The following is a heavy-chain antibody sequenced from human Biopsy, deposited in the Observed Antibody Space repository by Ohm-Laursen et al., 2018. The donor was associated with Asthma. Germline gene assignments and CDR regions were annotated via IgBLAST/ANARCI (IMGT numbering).Heavy chain of an antibody. V-gene: IGHV4-4*02. Sequence: SDTLSLTCDVSGGSISVSNWWSWVRQPPGRGLEWIGQIYHLGNANYNPSLKSRVTMSVDKPKNQFSLKLTSVTAADTAVYFCARRWRSYDSSNYYLDQWGQGTLDTVSS. CDR2: IYHLGNA. CDR3: ARRWRSYDSSNYYLDQ. CDR1: GGSISVSNW. J-gene: IGHJ4*02. D-gene: IGHD3-22*01.